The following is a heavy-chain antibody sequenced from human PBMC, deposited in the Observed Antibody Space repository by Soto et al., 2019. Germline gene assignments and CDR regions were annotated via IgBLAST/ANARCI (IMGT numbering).Heavy chain of an antibody. CDR2: ISYDGSNK. CDR3: ARESRVGAQMDY. J-gene: IGHJ4*02. V-gene: IGHV3-30-3*01. CDR1: GFTFSSYA. D-gene: IGHD1-26*01. Sequence: GGSLRLSCAASGFTFSSYAMHWVRQAPGKGLEWVAVISYDGSNKYYADSVKGRFTVSRDNSKNTLYLQMNSLRAEDTAVYYCARESRVGAQMDYWGQETLVTVSS.